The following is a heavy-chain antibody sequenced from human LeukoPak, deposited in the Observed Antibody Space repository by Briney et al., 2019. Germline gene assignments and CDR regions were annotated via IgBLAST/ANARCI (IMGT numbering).Heavy chain of an antibody. CDR3: ARDQDYYDSKGLDY. Sequence: PSETLSLTCTVSGYSISSGYYWGWIRPPPGKGLEWIGSIYHSGSTYYNPSLKSRVTISVDTSKNQFSLKLSSVTAADTAVYYCARDQDYYDSKGLDYWGQGTLVTVSS. V-gene: IGHV4-38-2*02. D-gene: IGHD3-22*01. J-gene: IGHJ4*02. CDR2: IYHSGST. CDR1: GYSISSGYY.